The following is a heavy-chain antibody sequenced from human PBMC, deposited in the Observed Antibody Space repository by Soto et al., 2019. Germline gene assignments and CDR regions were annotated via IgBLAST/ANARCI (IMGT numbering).Heavy chain of an antibody. CDR2: ISAYNGNT. Sequence: ASVKVSCKASGYTFTSYGISWVRQAPGQGLEWMGWISAYNGNTNYAQKLQGRVTMTTDTSTSTAYMELRSLRSDDTAVYYCARDHGSGWYEGYSNYYYYGMDVWGQGTTVTVSS. CDR1: GYTFTSYG. J-gene: IGHJ6*02. D-gene: IGHD6-19*01. V-gene: IGHV1-18*01. CDR3: ARDHGSGWYEGYSNYYYYGMDV.